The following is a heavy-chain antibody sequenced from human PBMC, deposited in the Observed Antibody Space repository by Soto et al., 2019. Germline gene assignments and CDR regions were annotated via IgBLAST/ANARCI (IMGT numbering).Heavy chain of an antibody. D-gene: IGHD6-25*01. CDR2: ITGSGGDT. J-gene: IGHJ1*01. CDR3: AKAAGSGWGTEHFQH. V-gene: IGHV3-23*01. CDR1: GFTFSSYA. Sequence: EVQLLESGGGLVQPGGSLRLSCAASGFTFSSYAMSWVRQAPGKGLEWVSLITGSGGDTYYADSVKARFTISSDNSRNTLYLQMNSLRAEDTAVYYCAKAAGSGWGTEHFQHWGQGTLVTVSS.